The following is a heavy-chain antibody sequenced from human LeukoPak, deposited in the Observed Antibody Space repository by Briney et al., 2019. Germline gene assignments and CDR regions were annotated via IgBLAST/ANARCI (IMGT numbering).Heavy chain of an antibody. D-gene: IGHD6-19*01. J-gene: IGHJ5*02. CDR1: GYTFTGYY. V-gene: IGHV1-2*02. Sequence: ASVKVSCKASGYTFTGYYMHWVRQAPGQGLEWMGWINPNSGGTNYAQKFQGRVTMTRDTSISTAYMELSRLRSDDTAVYYCARGGDIAVAYNWFDPWGQGTLVTVSS. CDR2: INPNSGGT. CDR3: ARGGDIAVAYNWFDP.